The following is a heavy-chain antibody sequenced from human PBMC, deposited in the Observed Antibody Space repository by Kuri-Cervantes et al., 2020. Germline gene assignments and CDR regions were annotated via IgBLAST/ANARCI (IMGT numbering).Heavy chain of an antibody. CDR1: GYTFTSYD. Sequence: ASVKVSCKASGYTFTSYDINWVRQATGQGLEWMGWMNPNSGNTGYAQKFQGRVTMTRNTSISTAYMELSSLRSEDTAVYYCATGNVLLWFGELRNWFDPWGQGTLVTGSS. V-gene: IGHV1-8*01. J-gene: IGHJ5*02. D-gene: IGHD3-10*01. CDR3: ATGNVLLWFGELRNWFDP. CDR2: MNPNSGNT.